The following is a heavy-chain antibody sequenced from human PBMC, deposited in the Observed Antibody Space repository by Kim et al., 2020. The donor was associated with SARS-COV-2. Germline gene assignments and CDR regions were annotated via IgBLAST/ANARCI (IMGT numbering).Heavy chain of an antibody. D-gene: IGHD2-2*01. Sequence: NKSYPDSVKGRFTISRDNSKNTLYLQMNSLGAEETAVYYCARSLVYYGMDVWGQGTTVTVSS. J-gene: IGHJ6*02. V-gene: IGHV3-33*01. CDR2: NK. CDR3: ARSLVYYGMDV.